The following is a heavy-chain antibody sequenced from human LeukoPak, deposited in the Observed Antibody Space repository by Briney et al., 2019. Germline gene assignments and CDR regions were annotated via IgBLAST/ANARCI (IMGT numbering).Heavy chain of an antibody. CDR1: GFTFSSYA. J-gene: IGHJ4*02. V-gene: IGHV3-23*01. Sequence: GGSLRLSCAASGFTFSSYAMNWVRQAPGKGLEWVSAISGSGGSTYYADSVKGRFTISRDNSKNTLYLQMNSLRAEDTAVYYCAKDRGEMYYDFWSGYPPQFDYWGQGTLVTVSS. CDR2: ISGSGGST. D-gene: IGHD3-3*01. CDR3: AKDRGEMYYDFWSGYPPQFDY.